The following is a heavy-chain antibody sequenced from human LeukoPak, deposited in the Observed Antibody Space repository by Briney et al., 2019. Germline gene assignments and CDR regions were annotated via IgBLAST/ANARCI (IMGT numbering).Heavy chain of an antibody. D-gene: IGHD4-17*01. Sequence: ASVKVSCEASGYTFTSYGISWVRQAPGQGLEWMGWISAYNGNTNYAQKLQGRVTMTTDTSTSTAYMELRSLRSDDTAVYYCARATTVITRDWFDPWGQGTLVTVSS. CDR2: ISAYNGNT. V-gene: IGHV1-18*01. CDR1: GYTFTSYG. J-gene: IGHJ5*02. CDR3: ARATTVITRDWFDP.